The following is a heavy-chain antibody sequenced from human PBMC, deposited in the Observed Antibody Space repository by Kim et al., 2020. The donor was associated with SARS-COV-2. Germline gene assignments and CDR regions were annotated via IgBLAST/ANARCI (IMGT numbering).Heavy chain of an antibody. CDR3: AKALLGESRFGMDV. V-gene: IGHV3-23*01. CDR1: GFTFPTYL. J-gene: IGHJ6*02. Sequence: GGSLRLSCAASGFTFPTYLMRWVRQTPGQGLEWVSSITTRGTWYADSVKGRFTISRDDSKNTLYLQMNSLRVEDTAVYYCAKALLGESRFGMDVWGQGTTVIVS. CDR2: ITTRGT. D-gene: IGHD3-16*01.